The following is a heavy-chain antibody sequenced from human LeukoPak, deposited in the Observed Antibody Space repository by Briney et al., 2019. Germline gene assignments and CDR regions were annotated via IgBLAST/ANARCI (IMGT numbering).Heavy chain of an antibody. D-gene: IGHD6-6*01. V-gene: IGHV3-23*01. Sequence: GGSLRLSCAASGFTFSSYAMSWVRQAPGKGLEWVSAISGSGGSTYYADSVKGRFTISRDNSKNSLYLQMNSPRAEDTAVYYCAKGSYSSSSGLFDYWGQGTLVTVSS. CDR1: GFTFSSYA. J-gene: IGHJ4*02. CDR2: ISGSGGST. CDR3: AKGSYSSSSGLFDY.